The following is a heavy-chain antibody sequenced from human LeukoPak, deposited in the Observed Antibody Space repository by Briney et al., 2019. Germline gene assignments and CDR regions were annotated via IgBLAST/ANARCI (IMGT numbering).Heavy chain of an antibody. CDR3: AKEGAASSGWYGDAFDI. CDR1: GFTFSTYG. V-gene: IGHV3-30*02. J-gene: IGHJ3*02. D-gene: IGHD6-19*01. Sequence: GGSLRLSCVASGFTFSTYGMHWVRQAPGKGLEWVALIGFDGSNAYYLDSVKGRFTISRDNSQHTLYLQMTNLRAEDTAVYYCAKEGAASSGWYGDAFDIWGQGTMVTVSS. CDR2: IGFDGSNA.